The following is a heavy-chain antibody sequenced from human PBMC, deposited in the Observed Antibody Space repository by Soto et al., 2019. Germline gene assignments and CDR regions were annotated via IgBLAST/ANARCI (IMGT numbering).Heavy chain of an antibody. CDR1: GGSISSYY. J-gene: IGHJ4*02. CDR3: ARDHGSGGLDY. D-gene: IGHD5-12*01. V-gene: IGHV4-59*01. CDR2: IYYSGST. Sequence: QVQLQESGPGLVKPSDTLSLTCTVSGGSISSYYWSWIRQPPGKGLDWIGYIYYSGSTNYNPSLKSRITISVYTSKNQFSLKLSSVTAADTALYYCARDHGSGGLDYWGQGTLVTVYS.